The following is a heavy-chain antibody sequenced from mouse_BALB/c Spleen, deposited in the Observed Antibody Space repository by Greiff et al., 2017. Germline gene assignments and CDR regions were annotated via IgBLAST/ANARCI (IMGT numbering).Heavy chain of an antibody. Sequence: EVKVVESGGGLVKPGGSLKLSCAASGFTFSDYYMYWVRQTPEKRLEWVATISDGGSYTYYPDSVKGRFTISRDNAKNNLYLQMSSLKSEDTAMYYCARDRAYGLYAMDYWGQGTSVTVSS. CDR3: ARDRAYGLYAMDY. V-gene: IGHV5-4*02. D-gene: IGHD1-1*02. CDR1: GFTFSDYY. CDR2: ISDGGSYT. J-gene: IGHJ4*01.